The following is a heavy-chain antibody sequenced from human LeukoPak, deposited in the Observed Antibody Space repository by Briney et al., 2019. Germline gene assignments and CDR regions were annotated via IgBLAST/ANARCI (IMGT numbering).Heavy chain of an antibody. V-gene: IGHV1-69*13. CDR3: ARDIYGVSGNLHWFDP. D-gene: IGHD3-10*01. CDR1: GYTFTSYG. J-gene: IGHJ5*02. Sequence: SVKVSCKASGYTFTSYGISWVRQAPGQGLEWMGGIIPIFGTANYAQKFQGRVTITADESTSTAYMEMSSLRSEDTAVYYCARDIYGVSGNLHWFDPWGQGTLVTVSS. CDR2: IIPIFGTA.